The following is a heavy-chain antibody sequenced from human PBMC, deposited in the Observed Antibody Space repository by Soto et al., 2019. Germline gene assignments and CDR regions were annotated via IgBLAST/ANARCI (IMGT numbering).Heavy chain of an antibody. CDR3: AKTYYYGSGSYFPSDS. D-gene: IGHD3-10*01. CDR2: IWYDGSNK. Sequence: QVQLVESGGGVVQPGRSLRLSCAASGFTFSRYGMHWVRQAPGKGLEWVAVIWYDGSNKYYSDSVKGRFTISRDNSRNTLFLQMNSLRAEDTAIYYCAKTYYYGSGSYFPSDSWGQGTLVTVSS. CDR1: GFTFSRYG. J-gene: IGHJ4*02. V-gene: IGHV3-33*06.